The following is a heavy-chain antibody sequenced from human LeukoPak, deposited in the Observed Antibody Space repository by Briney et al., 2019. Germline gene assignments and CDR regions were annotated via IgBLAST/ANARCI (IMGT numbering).Heavy chain of an antibody. CDR3: ARQMNTVTAGY. CDR2: IFYSGST. J-gene: IGHJ4*02. D-gene: IGHD4-17*01. V-gene: IGHV4-39*01. Sequence: PSETLSLTCTVSGGSISSSSYFWGWIRQPPGKGLEWIGSIFYSGSTYYNPSLNSRVTISIDTSKNQFSLRLSSVTAAGTAVYYCARQMNTVTAGYWGQGTLVTVSS. CDR1: GGSISSSSYF.